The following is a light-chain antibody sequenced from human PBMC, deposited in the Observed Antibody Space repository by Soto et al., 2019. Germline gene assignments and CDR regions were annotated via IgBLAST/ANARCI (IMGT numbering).Light chain of an antibody. CDR1: QSVSSSY. CDR2: GAS. J-gene: IGKJ1*01. Sequence: EIVLTQSPCTLSFSPGERSTLSCVASQSVSSSYLAWYQQKPGQAPRLLIYGASSRATGIPDRFSGSGSGTDFTLTISRLEPEDFAVYYCQQYGSSPRTFGQGTKVDIK. CDR3: QQYGSSPRT. V-gene: IGKV3-20*01.